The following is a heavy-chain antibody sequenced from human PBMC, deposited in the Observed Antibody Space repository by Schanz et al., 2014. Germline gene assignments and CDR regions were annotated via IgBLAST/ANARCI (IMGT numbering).Heavy chain of an antibody. V-gene: IGHV3-33*06. CDR1: GFTFRSYG. D-gene: IGHD3-22*01. J-gene: IGHJ4*02. CDR2: ISYDGSSK. Sequence: QVQLVESGGGVVQPGRSLRLSCAASGFTFRSYGMHWVRQAPGKGLEWVALISYDGSSKNHADSVQGRFTISRDNYKNTLYLQMNSLSAEDTAVYYCAKQHGVIQQVSDYWGQGTLVTGSS. CDR3: AKQHGVIQQVSDY.